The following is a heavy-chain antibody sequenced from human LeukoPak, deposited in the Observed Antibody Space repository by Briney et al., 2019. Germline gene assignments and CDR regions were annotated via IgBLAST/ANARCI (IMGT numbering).Heavy chain of an antibody. CDR2: IIPIFGTA. CDR3: ARETKRHNGVCHT. CDR1: GGTFSSYA. Sequence: SVKVSGKASGGTFSSYAISWVRQAPGQGLEWMGRIIPIFGTANYAQKFQGRVTITTDESTSTAYMELSSLRSEDTAVYYCARETKRHNGVCHTWGQGTLVTVSS. J-gene: IGHJ5*02. V-gene: IGHV1-69*05. D-gene: IGHD2-8*01.